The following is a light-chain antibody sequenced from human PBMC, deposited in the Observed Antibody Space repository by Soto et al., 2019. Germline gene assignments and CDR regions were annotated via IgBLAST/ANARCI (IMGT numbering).Light chain of an antibody. V-gene: IGKV3-11*01. CDR3: QQRSKWPPLT. J-gene: IGKJ4*01. Sequence: EVVLTQSPATLSLSPGERATLSCRASQNIRSYLAWYHQKPGQAPRLLIYDASNRATGIPARFSGSGSGTDFSLTISSLEPEDFAVYYCQQRSKWPPLTFGGGTKVEIK. CDR2: DAS. CDR1: QNIRSY.